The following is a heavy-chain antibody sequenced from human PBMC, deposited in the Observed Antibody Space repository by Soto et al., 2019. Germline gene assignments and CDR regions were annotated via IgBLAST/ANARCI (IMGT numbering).Heavy chain of an antibody. D-gene: IGHD6-13*01. CDR1: GFTFSSYG. CDR3: AKERGNSWEYYYYYYGMDV. CDR2: ISYDGSNK. J-gene: IGHJ6*02. Sequence: GGSLRLSCAASGFTFSSYGMHWARQAPGKGLERVAVISYDGSNKYYADSVKGRFTISRDNSKNTLYLQMNSLRAEDTAVYYCAKERGNSWEYYYYYYGMDVWGQGTTVTVSS. V-gene: IGHV3-30*18.